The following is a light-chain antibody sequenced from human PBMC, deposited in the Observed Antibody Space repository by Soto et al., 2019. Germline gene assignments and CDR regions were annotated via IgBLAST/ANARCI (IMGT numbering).Light chain of an antibody. CDR3: QQFEP. V-gene: IGKV1-13*02. Sequence: AIQLTQSPSSLSASVGDRVTITCRASQGISSALAWYQQKPGKAPKLLIYDASSLESGVPSRFSGSKSGTDITLTISSLQPEDFGTYYGQQFEPFGGGTKVEIK. CDR1: QGISSA. J-gene: IGKJ4*01. CDR2: DAS.